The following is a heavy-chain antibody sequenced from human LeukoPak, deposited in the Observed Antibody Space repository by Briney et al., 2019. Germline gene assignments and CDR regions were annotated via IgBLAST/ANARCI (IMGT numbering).Heavy chain of an antibody. CDR1: GGTFSSYA. D-gene: IGHD2-8*01. CDR2: IIPIFGIA. CDR3: AHNGVGDYDYGMDV. J-gene: IGHJ6*02. Sequence: SVKVSCKASGGTFSSYAISWVRQAPGQGLEWMGRIIPIFGIANYAQKFQGRVTITADKSTSTAYMELSSLRSEDTAVYYCAHNGVGDYDYGMDVWGQGTTVTVSS. V-gene: IGHV1-69*04.